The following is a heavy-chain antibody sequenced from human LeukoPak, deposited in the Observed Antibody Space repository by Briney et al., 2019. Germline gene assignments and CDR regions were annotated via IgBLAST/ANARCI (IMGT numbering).Heavy chain of an antibody. V-gene: IGHV3-48*04. J-gene: IGHJ6*02. CDR1: GFTFSSYG. D-gene: IGHD5-18*01. CDR3: ARARILVDTAMENYYYYGMDV. CDR2: ISSSGSTI. Sequence: GGSLRLSCAASGFTFSSYGMHWVRQAPGKGLEWVSYISSSGSTIYYADSVKGRFTISRDNAKNSLYLQMNSLRAEDTAVYYCARARILVDTAMENYYYYGMDVWGQGTTVTVSS.